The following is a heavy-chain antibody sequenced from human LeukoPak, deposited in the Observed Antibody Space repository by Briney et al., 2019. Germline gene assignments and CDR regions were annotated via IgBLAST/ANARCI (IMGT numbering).Heavy chain of an antibody. J-gene: IGHJ3*02. CDR1: GGSISSSSYY. CDR2: IYYSGST. Sequence: SETLSLTCTVSGGSISSSSYYWGWIRQPPGKGLEWIGSIYYSGSTYYNPSLKSRVTISVDTSKNQFSLKLSSVTAADTAVYYCARANTVVTPGHIDAFDIWGQGTMVTVSS. D-gene: IGHD4-23*01. CDR3: ARANTVVTPGHIDAFDI. V-gene: IGHV4-39*07.